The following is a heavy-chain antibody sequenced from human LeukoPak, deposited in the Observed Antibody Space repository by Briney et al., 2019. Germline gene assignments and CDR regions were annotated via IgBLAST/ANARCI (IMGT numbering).Heavy chain of an antibody. D-gene: IGHD3-10*01. CDR1: GFTISDYY. J-gene: IGHJ4*02. CDR2: IGNIGPTM. CDR3: ARGRGGLLWFGEFNS. V-gene: IGHV3-11*04. Sequence: KPGGSLTLSCAASGFTISDYYMSWIRQAPGKGLEWVSYIGNIGPTMSYADSVKGRFTISRDNANNSLYLQMNSLRAEDTAVYYCARGRGGLLWFGEFNSWGQGTLVTVSS.